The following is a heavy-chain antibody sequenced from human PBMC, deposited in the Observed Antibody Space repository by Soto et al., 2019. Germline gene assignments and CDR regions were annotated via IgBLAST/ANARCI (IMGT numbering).Heavy chain of an antibody. CDR2: ISSSSSYI. D-gene: IGHD2-2*01. CDR3: ARDLVVVVPAATAYYYYYGMDV. Sequence: VGSLRLSCAASGFTFSSYSMNWVRQAPGKGLEWVSSISSSSSYIYYADSVKGRFTISRDNAKNSLYLQMNSLRAEDTAVYYCARDLVVVVPAATAYYYYYGMDVWGQGTTVTVSS. J-gene: IGHJ6*02. CDR1: GFTFSSYS. V-gene: IGHV3-21*01.